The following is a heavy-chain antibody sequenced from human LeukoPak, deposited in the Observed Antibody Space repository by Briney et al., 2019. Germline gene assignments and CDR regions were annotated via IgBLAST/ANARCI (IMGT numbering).Heavy chain of an antibody. CDR3: ARDYYSAFDI. V-gene: IGHV3-53*04. Sequence: GGSLRLSCAASGFTVSSDYMSWVRQAPGKGLEWVSIFYSGAGTYYAVSVRGRFTISRHYSKNTLYLQMNSLRAEDTAVYYCARDYYSAFDIWGQGTMVTVSS. J-gene: IGHJ3*02. CDR1: GFTVSSDY. CDR2: FYSGAGT. D-gene: IGHD3-22*01.